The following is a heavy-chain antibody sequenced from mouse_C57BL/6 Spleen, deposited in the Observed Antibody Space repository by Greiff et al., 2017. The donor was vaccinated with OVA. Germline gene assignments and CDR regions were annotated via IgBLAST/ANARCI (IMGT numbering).Heavy chain of an antibody. J-gene: IGHJ3*01. D-gene: IGHD2-4*01. Sequence: VQLQQSGPELVKPGASVKISCKASGYSFTGYYMNWVKQSPEKSLEWIGEINPSTGGTTYNQKFKDKATLTVDTSSSTAYMQLKSLTSEDSAVYYCARNYYDYDGSWLAYWGQGTLVTVSA. CDR1: GYSFTGYY. CDR3: ARNYYDYDGSWLAY. CDR2: INPSTGGT. V-gene: IGHV1-42*01.